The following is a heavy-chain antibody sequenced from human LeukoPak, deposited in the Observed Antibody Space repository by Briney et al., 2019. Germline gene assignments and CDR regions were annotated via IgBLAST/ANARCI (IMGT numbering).Heavy chain of an antibody. V-gene: IGHV3-30-3*01. Sequence: GGSLRLSCAASGFTFSSYAMHWVRQARGKGLEWVAVISYDGSNKYYADSVKGRFTISRDNSKNTLYLQMNSLRAEDTAVYYCARDAVAGSYFSVSDTFDIWGQGTMVTVSS. D-gene: IGHD6-19*01. J-gene: IGHJ3*02. CDR3: ARDAVAGSYFSVSDTFDI. CDR2: ISYDGSNK. CDR1: GFTFSSYA.